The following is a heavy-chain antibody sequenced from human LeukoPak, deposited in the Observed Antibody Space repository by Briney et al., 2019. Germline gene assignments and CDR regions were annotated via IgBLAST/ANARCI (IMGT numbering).Heavy chain of an antibody. CDR2: IYSGGST. Sequence: GGSLRLSCAASGFTVSSNYMSWVRQAPGKGLEWVSVIYSGGSTYYADSVKGRFTISRDNSKNTLYLQMNSLRAEDTAVYYCAKYSSGPYGPYFDYWGQGTLVTVSS. D-gene: IGHD6-19*01. J-gene: IGHJ4*02. V-gene: IGHV3-53*01. CDR1: GFTVSSNY. CDR3: AKYSSGPYGPYFDY.